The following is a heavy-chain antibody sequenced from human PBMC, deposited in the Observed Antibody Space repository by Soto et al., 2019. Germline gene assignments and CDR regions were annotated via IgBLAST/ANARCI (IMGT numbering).Heavy chain of an antibody. Sequence: QVQLVESGGGVVQPGRTLRLSCAASGYTFSRYGMHWVRQAPGKEMERVAVISYDGSNKYYADSVKCGFTISRDNSKNTLYLQMNSLRAEDTAVYYCAKVNTAMETYYYYGMDVWGQGTTVTVSS. CDR1: GYTFSRYG. CDR2: ISYDGSNK. CDR3: AKVNTAMETYYYYGMDV. V-gene: IGHV3-30*18. D-gene: IGHD5-18*01. J-gene: IGHJ6*02.